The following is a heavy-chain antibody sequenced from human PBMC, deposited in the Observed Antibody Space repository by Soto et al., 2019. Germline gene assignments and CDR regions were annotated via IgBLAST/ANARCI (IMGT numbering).Heavy chain of an antibody. D-gene: IGHD3-3*01. V-gene: IGHV3-23*01. CDR1: GFTFSSNA. Sequence: GGSLGLSCAASGFTFSSNAMWWVLHAPGKGLEWVSAISGGGGSTYYADSVKGRFTISRDNSKNTLYLQMNSLRAEDTAVYYCAKDLTRRVSIFGGLPPRSTDFWGPGTLVTVS. CDR2: ISGGGGST. CDR3: AKDLTRRVSIFGGLPPRSTDF. J-gene: IGHJ4*02.